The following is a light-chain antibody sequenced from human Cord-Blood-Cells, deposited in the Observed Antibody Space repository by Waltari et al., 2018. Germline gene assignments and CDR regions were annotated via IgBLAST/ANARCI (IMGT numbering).Light chain of an antibody. CDR1: SIDVGGYNY. CDR3: CSYAGSYTFYV. J-gene: IGLJ1*01. CDR2: DVS. V-gene: IGLV2-11*01. Sequence: QSVLPQPRSVSGSPGQSVTISCTGTSIDVGGYNYVSWSQQHPGKAPTLMIYDVSKRPSGVPDRFSGSKSGNTASLTISGLQAEDEADYYCCSYAGSYTFYVFGTGTKVTVL.